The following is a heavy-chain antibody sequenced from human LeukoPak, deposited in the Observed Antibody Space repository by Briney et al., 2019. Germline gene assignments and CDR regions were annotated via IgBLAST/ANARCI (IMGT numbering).Heavy chain of an antibody. Sequence: ASVKVSCKSSGYSFTGFYIHWVRQAPGQGLECMGLTNVNSSGSKYVQKFQGRVTMTRDTSINTAYMELSSLTSDDTAVYYCARGRSTAWDDAFDIWGQGTMVTVSS. CDR2: TNVNSSGS. J-gene: IGHJ3*02. D-gene: IGHD6-13*01. CDR3: ARGRSTAWDDAFDI. CDR1: GYSFTGFY. V-gene: IGHV1-2*02.